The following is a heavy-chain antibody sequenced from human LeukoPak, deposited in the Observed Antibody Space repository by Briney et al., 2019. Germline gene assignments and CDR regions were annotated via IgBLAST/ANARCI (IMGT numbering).Heavy chain of an antibody. J-gene: IGHJ4*02. V-gene: IGHV3-23*01. Sequence: GGSLRLSCAASGFTFSSYAMSWVRQAPGKGLEWVSAISGSGGSTYYADSVKDRFTISRDNSKNTLYLQMNSLRAEDTAVYYCAKPQSSEWLRLGGVDYWGQGTLVTVSS. CDR2: ISGSGGST. D-gene: IGHD5-12*01. CDR1: GFTFSSYA. CDR3: AKPQSSEWLRLGGVDY.